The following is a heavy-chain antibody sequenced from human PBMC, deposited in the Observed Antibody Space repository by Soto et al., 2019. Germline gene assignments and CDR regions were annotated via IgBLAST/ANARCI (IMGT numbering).Heavy chain of an antibody. J-gene: IGHJ4*02. V-gene: IGHV1-3*01. CDR1: GYTFTSYA. CDR2: INAGNGNT. Sequence: QVQLVQSGAEVKKPGASVKVSCKASGYTFTSYAMHWVRQAPGQRLEWMGWINAGNGNTKYSQKFQGRVTITRDTSASTAYMELSSLTSEDTAVYYCARGNDYGDYGSPGGNWGQGTLVTVSS. D-gene: IGHD4-17*01. CDR3: ARGNDYGDYGSPGGN.